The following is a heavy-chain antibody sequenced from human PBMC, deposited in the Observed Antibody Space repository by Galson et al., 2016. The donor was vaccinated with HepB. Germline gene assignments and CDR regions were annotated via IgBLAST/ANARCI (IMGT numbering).Heavy chain of an antibody. V-gene: IGHV3-21*01. D-gene: IGHD4-17*01. CDR3: ARGGGGGTPVKYYFDY. J-gene: IGHJ4*02. CDR2: ISSSTNYI. CDR1: GITFSTHT. Sequence: LSCAASGITFSTHTMNWVRQAPGKGLEWVSSISSSTNYIYYADSVKGRFTISRDNAKNSLYLQMNSLRAEDTAVYYCARGGGGGTPVKYYFDYWGQGTLVTVSS.